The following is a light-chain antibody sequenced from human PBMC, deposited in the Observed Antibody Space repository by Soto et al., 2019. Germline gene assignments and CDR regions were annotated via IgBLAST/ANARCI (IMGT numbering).Light chain of an antibody. CDR1: SGHSTYA. CDR3: QTWGTGIRV. Sequence: QPVLTQSPSASASLGASVKLTCTLTSGHSTYAIAWHQQQPEKGPRCLMKLKSDGSHIKGDGIPDRFSGSSSGAERYLIISSLQSEDEADYYCQTWGTGIRVFGGGTQLTVL. J-gene: IGLJ2*01. CDR2: LKSDGSH. V-gene: IGLV4-69*01.